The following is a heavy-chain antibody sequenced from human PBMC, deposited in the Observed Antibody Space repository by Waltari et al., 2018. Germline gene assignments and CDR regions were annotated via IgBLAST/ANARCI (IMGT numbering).Heavy chain of an antibody. V-gene: IGHV4-39*01. Sequence: QLQLQESGPGLVKPSETLSLTCTVSGGSISSSSYYWGWIRQPPGKGLEWIGSIYYSGSTYYNPSLKSRVTISVDTSKNQFSLKLSSVTAADTAVYYCARHSGRYYGSGSYYYYYMDVWGKGTTVIVSS. CDR1: GGSISSSSYY. CDR2: IYYSGST. D-gene: IGHD3-10*01. CDR3: ARHSGRYYGSGSYYYYYMDV. J-gene: IGHJ6*03.